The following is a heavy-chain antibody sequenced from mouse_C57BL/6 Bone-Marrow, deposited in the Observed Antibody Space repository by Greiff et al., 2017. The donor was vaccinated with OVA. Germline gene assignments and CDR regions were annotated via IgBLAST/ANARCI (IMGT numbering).Heavy chain of an antibody. V-gene: IGHV1-82*01. CDR2: IYPGDGDT. D-gene: IGHD2-2*01. J-gene: IGHJ4*01. Sequence: QVQLQQSGPELVKPGASVKISCKASGYAFSSSWMNRVKQRPGKGLEWIGRIYPGDGDTNYNGKFKGKATLTADKSSSTAYMQLSSLTSEDSAVYFCAWLPYYAMDYWGQGTSVTVSS. CDR3: AWLPYYAMDY. CDR1: GYAFSSSW.